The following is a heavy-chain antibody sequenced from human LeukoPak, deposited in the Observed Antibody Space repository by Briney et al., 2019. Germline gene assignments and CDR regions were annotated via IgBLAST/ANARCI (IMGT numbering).Heavy chain of an antibody. CDR3: ARVPYCSGGSCYNAFDI. CDR1: GGSISSGGYS. V-gene: IGHV4-30-2*01. J-gene: IGHJ3*02. D-gene: IGHD2-15*01. CDR2: IYHSGST. Sequence: SETLSLTCAVSGGSISSGGYSWSWIRQPPGKGLEWIGYIYHSGSTYYNPSLKSRVTISVDRSKNQFSLKLSSVTAADTAVYYCARVPYCSGGSCYNAFDIGGQGTMVTVS.